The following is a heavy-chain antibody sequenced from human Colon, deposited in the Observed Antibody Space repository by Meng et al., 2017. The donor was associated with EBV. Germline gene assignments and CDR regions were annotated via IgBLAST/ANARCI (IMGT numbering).Heavy chain of an antibody. D-gene: IGHD6-19*01. J-gene: IGHJ4*02. CDR1: GGSISSSNW. CDR2: IYHRGST. Sequence: QVQLQESGPGRVKPSGXLSRPCAVSGGSISSSNWWRWVRQPPGKGLEWIGEIYHRGSTNYNPSLKSRVTISVDKSKNQFSLNLSSVTAADTAVYYCARVGQWLPIDYWGQGTLVTVSS. CDR3: ARVGQWLPIDY. V-gene: IGHV4-4*02.